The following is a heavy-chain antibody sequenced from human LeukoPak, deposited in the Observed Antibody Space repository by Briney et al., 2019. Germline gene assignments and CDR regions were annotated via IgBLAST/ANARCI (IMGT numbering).Heavy chain of an antibody. CDR3: ARGASKGYDFVADYYYYMDV. D-gene: IGHD5-12*01. CDR2: INPNSGGT. J-gene: IGHJ6*03. CDR1: GYTFTGYY. V-gene: IGHV1-2*02. Sequence: GASVKVSCKASGYTFTGYYMHWVRQAPGQGLEWMGWINPNSGGTNYAQKFQGRVTMTRDTSISTAYMELSRLRSDDTAVYYCARGASKGYDFVADYYYYMDVWGKGTTVTISS.